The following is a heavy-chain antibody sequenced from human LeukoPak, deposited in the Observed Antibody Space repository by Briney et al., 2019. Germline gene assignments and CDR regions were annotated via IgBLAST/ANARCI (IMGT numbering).Heavy chain of an antibody. CDR3: ARVQWLVPYNWFDP. V-gene: IGHV1-18*01. CDR1: GYTFTSYG. CDR2: IRSYTGDT. J-gene: IGHJ5*02. Sequence: ASVKVSCKATGYTFTSYGLTWVRQAPGQGLEWMGWIRSYTGDTFYAQKLQGRVTMTTDTSTSTAYMELRSLRSDDTAVYYCARVQWLVPYNWFDPWGQGTLVTVSS. D-gene: IGHD6-19*01.